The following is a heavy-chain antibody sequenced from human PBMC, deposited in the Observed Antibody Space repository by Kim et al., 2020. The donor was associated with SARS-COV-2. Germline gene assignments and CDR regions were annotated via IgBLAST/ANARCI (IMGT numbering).Heavy chain of an antibody. Sequence: GGSLRLSCAASGFTFSNYAMSWVRQAPGKGLEWVSGITGKSDSTYYADSVKGRFTISRDNSKNTLYLQMNSLRAEDTAVYYCAKRPLRRGYYYSGLDVWGQGTTVTVSS. D-gene: IGHD4-17*01. CDR2: ITGKSDST. CDR3: AKRPLRRGYYYSGLDV. J-gene: IGHJ6*02. CDR1: GFTFSNYA. V-gene: IGHV3-23*01.